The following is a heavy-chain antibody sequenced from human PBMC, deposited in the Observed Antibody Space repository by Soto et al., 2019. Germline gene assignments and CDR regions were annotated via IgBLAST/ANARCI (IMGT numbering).Heavy chain of an antibody. J-gene: IGHJ4*02. V-gene: IGHV3-30*18. CDR3: AKDSLYGDHWLDY. D-gene: IGHD4-17*01. CDR1: GFTFSSYG. Sequence: QVQLVESGGGVVQPGRSLRLSCAASGFTFSSYGMHWVRQAPGKGLEWVAVISYDGSNKYYADSVKGRFTISIDNSKNTLYLQMNSLRAEDTAVYYCAKDSLYGDHWLDYWGQGTLVTVSS. CDR2: ISYDGSNK.